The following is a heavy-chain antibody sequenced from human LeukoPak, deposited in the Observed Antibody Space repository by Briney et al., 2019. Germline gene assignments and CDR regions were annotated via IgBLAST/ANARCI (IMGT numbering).Heavy chain of an antibody. J-gene: IGHJ4*02. CDR3: AKGWRRDGYNGRFDY. D-gene: IGHD5-24*01. CDR2: ISGSGGST. CDR1: GFTFSSYA. V-gene: IGHV3-23*01. Sequence: PGGSLRLSCAASGFTFSSYAMSWVRQAPGKGLEWVSAISGSGGSTYYADSVKGRFTISRDNSKNTPYLQMNSLRAEDTAVYYCAKGWRRDGYNGRFDYWGQGTLVTVAS.